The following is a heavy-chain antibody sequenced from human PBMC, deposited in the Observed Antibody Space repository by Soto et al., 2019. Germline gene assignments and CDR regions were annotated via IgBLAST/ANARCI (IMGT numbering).Heavy chain of an antibody. CDR2: INAGNGNT. J-gene: IGHJ6*02. V-gene: IGHV1-3*01. CDR1: GYAFHSYA. CDR3: ARTPQYYDFWTPYGMDV. Sequence: ASVQVSWQASGYAFHSYAMQWVRQAPEQRLEWMGWINAGNGNTKYSQKFQGRVTITRDTSASTAYMELSSLRSEDTAVYYCARTPQYYDFWTPYGMDVWGQGTTVTVS. D-gene: IGHD3-3*01.